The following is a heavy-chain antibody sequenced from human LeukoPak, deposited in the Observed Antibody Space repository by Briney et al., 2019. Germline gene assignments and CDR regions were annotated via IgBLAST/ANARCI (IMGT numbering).Heavy chain of an antibody. J-gene: IGHJ1*01. CDR3: ARAAVSGGVSTYLLHS. V-gene: IGHV1-46*01. D-gene: IGHD3-16*01. Sequence: ASVKVSCKASGYTFSNYYIHWVRQAPGQGVEWLGLINPNGGSTNPAPKFRGRVTLTRDVSSSTVYMELSSLRSEDTAMYYCARAAVSGGVSTYLLHSWGQGTLVTVSS. CDR1: GYTFSNYY. CDR2: INPNGGST.